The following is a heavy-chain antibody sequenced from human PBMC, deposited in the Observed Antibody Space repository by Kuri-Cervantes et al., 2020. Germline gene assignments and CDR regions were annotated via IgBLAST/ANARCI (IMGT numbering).Heavy chain of an antibody. D-gene: IGHD3-22*01. V-gene: IGHV1-69*05. Sequence: SVKVSCKASGGTFRSYAISWVRQAPGQGLEWMGGIIPIFGTANYAQKFQGRVTITTDESTSTAYMELSRLRSDDTAVYYCARDSRRGGYYDSPDYWGQGTLVTVSS. CDR3: ARDSRRGGYYDSPDY. J-gene: IGHJ4*02. CDR2: IIPIFGTA. CDR1: GGTFRSYA.